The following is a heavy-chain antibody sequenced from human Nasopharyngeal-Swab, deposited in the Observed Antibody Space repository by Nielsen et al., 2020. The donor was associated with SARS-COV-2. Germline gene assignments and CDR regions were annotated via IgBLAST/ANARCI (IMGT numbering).Heavy chain of an antibody. Sequence: GSLRLSCTVSGGSISSYYWSWIRQPPGKGLEWIGYIYYSGSTNYNPSLKSRVTISVDTSKNQFSLKLGSVTAADTAVYYCARDFGTYYDFWSGYPDAFDIWGQGTMVTVSS. V-gene: IGHV4-59*01. D-gene: IGHD3-3*01. CDR2: IYYSGST. CDR1: GGSISSYY. CDR3: ARDFGTYYDFWSGYPDAFDI. J-gene: IGHJ3*02.